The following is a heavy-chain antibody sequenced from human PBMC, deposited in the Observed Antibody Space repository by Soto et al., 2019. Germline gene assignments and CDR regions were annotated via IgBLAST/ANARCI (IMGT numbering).Heavy chain of an antibody. CDR2: ISPDGTTT. CDR1: GFTFSGGW. CDR3: SRGRSPYYGYFDP. V-gene: IGHV3-74*01. Sequence: GGSLRLSCVASGFTFSGGWMHWVRQVPGKGLVWVSRISPDGTTTYYADSVKGRFTISRDNAKNTLYLQMNGLRADDTAVYYCSRGRSPYYGYFDPWGPGTLVTVSS. J-gene: IGHJ5*02. D-gene: IGHD3-3*01.